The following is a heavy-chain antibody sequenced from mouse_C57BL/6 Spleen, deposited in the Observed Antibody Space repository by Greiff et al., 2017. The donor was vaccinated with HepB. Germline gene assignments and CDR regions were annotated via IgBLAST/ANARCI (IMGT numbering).Heavy chain of an antibody. CDR3: ARSGYYGSSSYWYFDV. Sequence: VQLQQSGAELVRPGTSVKVSCKASGYAFTNYLIEWVKQSPGQGLEWIGVINPGSGGTNYNEKFKGKATLTADKSSSTAYMQLSSLTSEDAAVYFCARSGYYGSSSYWYFDVWGTGTTVTVSS. J-gene: IGHJ1*03. CDR1: GYAFTNYL. D-gene: IGHD1-1*01. CDR2: INPGSGGT. V-gene: IGHV1-54*01.